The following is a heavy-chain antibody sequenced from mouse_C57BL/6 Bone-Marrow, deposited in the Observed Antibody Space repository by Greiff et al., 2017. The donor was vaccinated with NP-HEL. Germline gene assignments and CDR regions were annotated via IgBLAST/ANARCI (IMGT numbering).Heavy chain of an antibody. J-gene: IGHJ4*01. CDR1: GYTFTSYG. CDR2: IYPRSGNT. Sequence: QVQLQQSGAELARPGASVKLSCKASGYTFTSYGISWVKQRIGQGLEWIGEIYPRSGNTYYNEKFKGKATLTADKSSSTAYMELRSLTSEDSAVYFCARRTRYYYAMDYWGQGTSVTVSS. V-gene: IGHV1-81*01. CDR3: ARRTRYYYAMDY.